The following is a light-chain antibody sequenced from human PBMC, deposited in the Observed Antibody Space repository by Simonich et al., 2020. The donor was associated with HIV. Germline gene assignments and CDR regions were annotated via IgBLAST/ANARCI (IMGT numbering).Light chain of an antibody. CDR3: QQYGSSPYT. V-gene: IGKV3D-20*01. CDR2: DAS. CDR1: QIVSSRY. Sequence: EIVLTQSPGTLSLSPGERATLSCRASQIVSSRYLAWYQQIPGLAPRLLIYDASSRATGIPDRFSGSGSGTDFTLTISRLEPEDFAVYYCQQYGSSPYTFGQGTKLEIK. J-gene: IGKJ2*01.